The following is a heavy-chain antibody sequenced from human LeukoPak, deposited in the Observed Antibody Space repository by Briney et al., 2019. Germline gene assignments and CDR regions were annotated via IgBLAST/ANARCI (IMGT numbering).Heavy chain of an antibody. Sequence: GGSLRLSCAASGFTFSSYSMNWVRQAPGKGPEWVSSISSSSSYIYYADSVKGRFTISRDNAKNSLYLQMNSLRAEDTAVYYCAKDPRPYYDVPVGYWGQGTLVTVSP. J-gene: IGHJ4*02. CDR3: AKDPRPYYDVPVGY. D-gene: IGHD3-3*01. V-gene: IGHV3-21*04. CDR2: ISSSSSYI. CDR1: GFTFSSYS.